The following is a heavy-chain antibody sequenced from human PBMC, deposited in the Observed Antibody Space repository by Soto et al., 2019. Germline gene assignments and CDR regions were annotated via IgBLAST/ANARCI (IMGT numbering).Heavy chain of an antibody. D-gene: IGHD3-10*01. CDR2: IYSGGST. J-gene: IGHJ4*02. Sequence: EVQLVESGGGLVQPGGSLRLSCAASGFSVSSNYMYWVCQAPGKGLECVSLIYSGGSTDHADSVKDRFTISRDNSKNTLYLQMNSLRAEDTAVYYCARRHYYGLDWGQGTLVTVSS. V-gene: IGHV3-66*04. CDR1: GFSVSSNY. CDR3: ARRHYYGLD.